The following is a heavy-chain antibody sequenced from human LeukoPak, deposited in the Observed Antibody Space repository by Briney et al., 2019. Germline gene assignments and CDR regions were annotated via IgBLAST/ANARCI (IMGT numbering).Heavy chain of an antibody. CDR2: IYYSGST. V-gene: IGHV4-59*01. J-gene: IGHJ4*02. Sequence: PSETLSLTCTVSGGSISSYYWSWIRQPPGKGLEWIGYIYYSGSTNYNSSLKSRVTISVDTSKNQFSLKLSSVTAADAAVYYCAREVAMVRGVWFDYWGQGTLVTVSS. CDR3: AREVAMVRGVWFDY. D-gene: IGHD3-10*01. CDR1: GGSISSYY.